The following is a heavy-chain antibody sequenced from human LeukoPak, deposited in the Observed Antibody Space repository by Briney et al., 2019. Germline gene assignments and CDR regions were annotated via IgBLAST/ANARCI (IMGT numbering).Heavy chain of an antibody. CDR2: ISYDGSNK. D-gene: IGHD3-22*01. CDR3: AKDFLAYSMIVVVITTPDY. V-gene: IGHV3-30*18. Sequence: PGGSLRLSCAASGFTFSIYGMHWVRQAPGKGLEWVAVISYDGSNKYYADSVKGRFTISRVNSKNTLYLQMNSLRAEDTAVYYCAKDFLAYSMIVVVITTPDYWGQGTLVTVSS. J-gene: IGHJ4*02. CDR1: GFTFSIYG.